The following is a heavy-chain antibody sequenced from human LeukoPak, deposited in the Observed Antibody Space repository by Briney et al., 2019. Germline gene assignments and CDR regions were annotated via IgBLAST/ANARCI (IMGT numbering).Heavy chain of an antibody. V-gene: IGHV1-8*01. D-gene: IGHD6-19*01. CDR2: MNPNSGNT. Sequence: GASVKVSCKASGYTFTSYDINWVRQATGQGLEWMGWMNPNSGNTGYAQKFQGRVTMTEDTSTDTAYMELSSLRSEDTAVYYCATGVAVAGTFLYYFDYWGQGILVTVSS. CDR1: GYTFTSYD. CDR3: ATGVAVAGTFLYYFDY. J-gene: IGHJ4*02.